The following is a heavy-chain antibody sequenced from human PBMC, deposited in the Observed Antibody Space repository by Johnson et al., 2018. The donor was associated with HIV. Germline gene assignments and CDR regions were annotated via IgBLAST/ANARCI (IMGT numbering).Heavy chain of an antibody. V-gene: IGHV3-30*03. J-gene: IGHJ3*02. CDR1: GFTFSSYG. CDR2: ISYDGSNK. CDR3: AREAVTLRGWGLVFDI. Sequence: QVQLVESGGGVVRPGGSLRLSCAASGFTFSSYGMHWVRQAPGKGLEWVAVISYDGSNKYYADSVKGRFTISRDNAKNSLYLQMNSLRVEDTAVYYCAREAVTLRGWGLVFDIWGRGTVVTVSS. D-gene: IGHD1-26*01.